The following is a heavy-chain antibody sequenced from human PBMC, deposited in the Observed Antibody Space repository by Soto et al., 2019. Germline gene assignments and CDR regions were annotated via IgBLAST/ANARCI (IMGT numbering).Heavy chain of an antibody. CDR2: IFPGDSDT. Sequence: PGESLKIPCKGSGYNFANYWIGWVRQMPGKGLEWMGMIFPGDSDTKNSPSLQGQITMSVDKSDSSAYLQWRSLKASDTAMYYCAAGYTTGPDAFDIWGQGTMVTVSS. CDR1: GYNFANYW. CDR3: AAGYTTGPDAFDI. D-gene: IGHD6-13*01. V-gene: IGHV5-51*01. J-gene: IGHJ3*02.